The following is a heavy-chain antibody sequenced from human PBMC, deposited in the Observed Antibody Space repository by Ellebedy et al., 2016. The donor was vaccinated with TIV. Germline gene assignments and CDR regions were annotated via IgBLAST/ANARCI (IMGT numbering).Heavy chain of an antibody. CDR1: GFSFSTYW. CDR3: ARRDFNGWYSLDY. D-gene: IGHD6-19*01. CDR2: IWPGDSES. V-gene: IGHV5-51*01. J-gene: IGHJ4*02. Sequence: GESLKISCQGSGFSFSTYWIAWVRQKPGQGLEWVGIIWPGDSESTYSPSFQGQVTISADKSTSTAYLQWSRLKASDTAMYYCARRDFNGWYSLDYWGQGTLVTVSS.